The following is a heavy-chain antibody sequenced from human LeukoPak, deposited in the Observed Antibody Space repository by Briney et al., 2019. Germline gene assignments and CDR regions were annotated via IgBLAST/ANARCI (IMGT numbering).Heavy chain of an antibody. CDR1: GFTFSSYG. V-gene: IGHV3-33*01. J-gene: IGHJ4*02. Sequence: GGSLRLSCAASGFTFSSYGMHWVRQAPGKGLEWVAVIWYDGSNKYYADSVKGRFTISRDNSKNTLYLQMNSLRAEDTAVYYCARVGSPMRAMIYWGQGTLVTVSS. CDR3: ARVGSPMRAMIY. CDR2: IWYDGSNK. D-gene: IGHD5-12*01.